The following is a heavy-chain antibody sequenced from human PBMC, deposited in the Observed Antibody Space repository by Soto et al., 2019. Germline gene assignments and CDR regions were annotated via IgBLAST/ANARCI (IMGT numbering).Heavy chain of an antibody. CDR3: EKEIRKSYGALYYFDY. D-gene: IGHD3-16*01. CDR1: GFTFTNYA. V-gene: IGHV3-23*01. J-gene: IGHJ4*02. Sequence: GGSLRLSCAASGFTFTNYAMSWVRQAPGKGLEWVSGISASGGSTYYEASVKGRFTISRDKSKNTLFLQMNSLRAEDTAVYYCEKEIRKSYGALYYFDYWGQGNLVTVS. CDR2: ISASGGST.